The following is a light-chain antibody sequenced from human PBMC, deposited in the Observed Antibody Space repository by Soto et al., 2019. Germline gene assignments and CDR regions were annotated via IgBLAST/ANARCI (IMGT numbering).Light chain of an antibody. J-gene: IGKJ4*01. V-gene: IGKV3-15*01. CDR2: GAS. CDR1: QSVSSN. Sequence: EIVMTQSPATLSVSPGERATLSCRASQSVSSNLAWYQQKPGHAPRLLIYGASTRATGIPARFSGSGSGTEFTLNILCLKSDEFAVYDCPQYNNWPLTFGGGTQVDIK. CDR3: PQYNNWPLT.